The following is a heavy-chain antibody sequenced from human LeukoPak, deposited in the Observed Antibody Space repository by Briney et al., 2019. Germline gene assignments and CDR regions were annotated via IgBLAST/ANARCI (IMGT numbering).Heavy chain of an antibody. CDR3: ARNVVVVAAAYNWFDP. V-gene: IGHV4-31*03. Sequence: PSETLSLTCTVSGGSISSGGYYWSWIRQHPGKGLEWIGYIYYSGSTYYNPSLKSRVTISVDTSKNQFSLKLSSVTAADTAVYYCARNVVVVAAAYNWFDPWGQGTLVTVSS. D-gene: IGHD2-15*01. J-gene: IGHJ5*02. CDR2: IYYSGST. CDR1: GGSISSGGYY.